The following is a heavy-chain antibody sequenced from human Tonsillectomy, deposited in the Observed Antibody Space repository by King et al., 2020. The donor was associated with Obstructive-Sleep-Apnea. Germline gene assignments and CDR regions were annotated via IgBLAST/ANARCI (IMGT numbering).Heavy chain of an antibody. CDR3: ARERSAAVEYFDH. CDR1: GFSSSDYY. V-gene: IGHV3-11*01. Sequence: VQLVESGGGLVKPGGSLRLSCAVSGFSSSDYYMAWIRQAPGKGLEWVSYISSSGRSIQYADSVKGRFTISRDNARNSVHLQMNSLRAEDTAVYYWARERSAAVEYFDHWGQGTPVTVSS. J-gene: IGHJ4*02. D-gene: IGHD3-3*01. CDR2: ISSSGRSI.